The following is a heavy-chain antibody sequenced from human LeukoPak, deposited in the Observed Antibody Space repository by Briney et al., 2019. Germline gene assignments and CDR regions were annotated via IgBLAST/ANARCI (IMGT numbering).Heavy chain of an antibody. V-gene: IGHV1-2*02. CDR3: ARDRGSGGGYYMDV. Sequence: ASVKVSCKASGYTFTGYYMHWVRQAPGQGLEWMGWINPNSGGTNYAQKLQGRVTMTTDTSTSTAYMELRSLRSDDTAVYYCARDRGSGGGYYMDVWGKGTTVTVSS. CDR2: INPNSGGT. CDR1: GYTFTGYY. D-gene: IGHD6-19*01. J-gene: IGHJ6*03.